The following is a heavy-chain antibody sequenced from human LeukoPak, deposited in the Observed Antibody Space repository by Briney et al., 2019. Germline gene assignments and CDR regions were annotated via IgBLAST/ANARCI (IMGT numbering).Heavy chain of an antibody. D-gene: IGHD2-21*02. J-gene: IGHJ6*02. CDR1: GYTFTSYA. Sequence: GASVKVSCTASGYTFTSYAMHWVHQAPGQRLEWMGWINAGNGNTKYSQKFQGRVTITRDTSASTAYMELSSLRSEDTAVYYCARDHIVVVTANHYYYYGMDVWGQGTTVTVSS. CDR2: INAGNGNT. CDR3: ARDHIVVVTANHYYYYGMDV. V-gene: IGHV1-3*01.